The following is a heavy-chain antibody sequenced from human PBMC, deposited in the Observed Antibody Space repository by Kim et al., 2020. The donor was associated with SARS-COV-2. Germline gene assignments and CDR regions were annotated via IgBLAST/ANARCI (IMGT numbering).Heavy chain of an antibody. CDR1: GFTFSGSA. J-gene: IGHJ6*01. CDR3: TSTSPYGDYDVSGDYYVGMDG. V-gene: IGHV3-73*01. Sequence: GGSLRLSCAASGFTFSGSAMHWVRQASGKGLEWVSRIRSKANSYATAYAASVKGRFTISRDASKNTSYLQMNSLKTEDTAVYYCTSTSPYGDYDVSGDYYVGMDGWGQGTTVTVSS. CDR2: IRSKANSYAT. D-gene: IGHD4-17*01.